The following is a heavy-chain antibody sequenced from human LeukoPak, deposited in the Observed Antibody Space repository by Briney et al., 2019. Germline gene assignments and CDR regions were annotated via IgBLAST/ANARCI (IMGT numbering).Heavy chain of an antibody. J-gene: IGHJ4*02. CDR3: AGRRRYGGYIDY. CDR2: IYYSGST. D-gene: IGHD3-16*02. Sequence: PSETLSLTCTASGGSISSYYWSWIRQPPGKGLEWIGYIYYSGSTNYNPSLKSRVTISVDTSKNQFSLKLSSVTAADTAVYYCAGRRRYGGYIDYWGQGTLVTVSS. V-gene: IGHV4-59*01. CDR1: GGSISSYY.